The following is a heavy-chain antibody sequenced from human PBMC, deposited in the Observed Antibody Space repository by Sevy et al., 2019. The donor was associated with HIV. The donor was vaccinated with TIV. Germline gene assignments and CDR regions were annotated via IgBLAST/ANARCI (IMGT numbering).Heavy chain of an antibody. V-gene: IGHV3-53*01. D-gene: IGHD1-26*01. Sequence: GGSLRLSCAASGFTVSRNYMSWVRQAPGKGLEWVSVIYSGGSTYYADSVKGRFTISRDNSKNTLYLQMNSLRADDTAVYYCARERIVGATWGGFDYWGQGTLVTVSS. CDR2: IYSGGST. J-gene: IGHJ4*02. CDR3: ARERIVGATWGGFDY. CDR1: GFTVSRNY.